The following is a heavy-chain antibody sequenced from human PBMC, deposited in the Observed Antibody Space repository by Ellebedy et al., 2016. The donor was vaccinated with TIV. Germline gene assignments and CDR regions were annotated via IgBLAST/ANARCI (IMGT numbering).Heavy chain of an antibody. J-gene: IGHJ4*02. CDR3: AKGSMVRGLAG. Sequence: GSLRLSXEIDVPSISGYHWAWVRQPPGKGLEWIGDVHHRGGSRYISSLKGRVTISLDTSNKEFSLHITSVTAADTALYFCAKGSMVRGLAGWGQGTLVTVSS. CDR1: VPSISGYH. CDR2: VHHRGGS. D-gene: IGHD3-10*01. V-gene: IGHV4-34*01.